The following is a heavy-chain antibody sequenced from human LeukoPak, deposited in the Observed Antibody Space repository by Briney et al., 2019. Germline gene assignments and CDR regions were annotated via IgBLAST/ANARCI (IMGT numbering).Heavy chain of an antibody. Sequence: GGSLRLSCAASGFTFSSYAMSWVRQAPGKGLEWVSAISGSGGSTYYADSVKGRFTISRDNSKNTLYLQMNSLRAEDTAVYYCAKVYCSSTSCYVYYYYYGMGVWGKGPRSPSPQ. CDR3: AKVYCSSTSCYVYYYYYGMGV. V-gene: IGHV3-23*01. D-gene: IGHD2-2*01. CDR2: ISGSGGST. CDR1: GFTFSSYA. J-gene: IGHJ6*01.